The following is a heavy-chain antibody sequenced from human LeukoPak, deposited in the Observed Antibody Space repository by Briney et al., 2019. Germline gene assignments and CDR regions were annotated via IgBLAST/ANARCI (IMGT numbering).Heavy chain of an antibody. J-gene: IGHJ3*02. CDR2: INPNSGGT. D-gene: IGHD3-16*01. Sequence: ASVKVSCKASGGTFSSYAISWVRQAPGQGLEWMGRINPNSGGTNYAQKFQGRVTMTRDTSISTAYMELSRLRSDDTAVYYCARFRGPYAFDIWGQGTMVTVSS. CDR1: GGTFSSYA. V-gene: IGHV1-2*06. CDR3: ARFRGPYAFDI.